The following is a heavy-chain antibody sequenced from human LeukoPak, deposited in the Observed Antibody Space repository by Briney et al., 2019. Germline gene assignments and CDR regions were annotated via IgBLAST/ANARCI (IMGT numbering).Heavy chain of an antibody. CDR3: ARSPSMVRGVIYWFDP. J-gene: IGHJ5*02. CDR2: IYYGGST. V-gene: IGHV4-59*01. Sequence: SETLSLTCTVSGGSISSYYWSWIRQPPGKGLEWLGYIYYGGSTNYNPSLKSRVTISVDTSKNQFSLKLSSVTAADTAVYYCARSPSMVRGVIYWFDPWGQGTLVTVSS. D-gene: IGHD3-10*01. CDR1: GGSISSYY.